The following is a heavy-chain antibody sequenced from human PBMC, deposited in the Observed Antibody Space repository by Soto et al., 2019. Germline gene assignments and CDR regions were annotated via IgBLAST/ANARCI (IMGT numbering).Heavy chain of an antibody. V-gene: IGHV3-33*01. J-gene: IGHJ6*01. D-gene: IGHD1-1*01. Sequence: PGGSLRLSCGASGFIFSEYGMHWVRQAPGKGLEWVAVIYYDGSNEHYSESVRGRFTISRDSSKNMLYLEMNSLRAEDTAIYYCARWWNDEEWVETMDVWGQGTTVTVSS. CDR1: GFIFSEYG. CDR3: ARWWNDEEWVETMDV. CDR2: IYYDGSNE.